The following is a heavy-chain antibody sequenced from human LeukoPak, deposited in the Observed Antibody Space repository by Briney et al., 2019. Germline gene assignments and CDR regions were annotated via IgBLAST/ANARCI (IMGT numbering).Heavy chain of an antibody. CDR3: ARAGVVVDNWFDP. J-gene: IGHJ5*02. D-gene: IGHD2-15*01. V-gene: IGHV1-18*01. CDR1: GYTFNTYG. Sequence: ASVKVSCKASGYTFNTYGITWVRQAPGQGLEWMGWISGYNGKTKYAQKLQDRVTMTTDTSTTTAYMELRSLRSDDTAVYYCARAGVVVDNWFDPWGQGTLVTVSS. CDR2: ISGYNGKT.